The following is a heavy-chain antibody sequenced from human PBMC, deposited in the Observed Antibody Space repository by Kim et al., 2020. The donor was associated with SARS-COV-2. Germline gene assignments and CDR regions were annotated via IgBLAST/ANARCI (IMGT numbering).Heavy chain of an antibody. V-gene: IGHV3-74*01. CDR2: SA. CDR3: SKGFAGAGSC. J-gene: IGHJ4*02. Sequence: SASSANSVKGRFTIARDNAKYTLYLQMNGLGAEDTAVYYCSKGFAGAGSCWGQGTLVTVSS. D-gene: IGHD2-15*01.